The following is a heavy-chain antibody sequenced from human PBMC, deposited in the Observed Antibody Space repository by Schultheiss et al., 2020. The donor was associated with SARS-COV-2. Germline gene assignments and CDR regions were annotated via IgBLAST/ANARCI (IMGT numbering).Heavy chain of an antibody. CDR2: INHRGST. J-gene: IGHJ4*02. CDR3: ARHRSWYDY. Sequence: SQTLSLTCAVSGGSISSSSYYWGWIRQPPGKGLEWIGEINHRGSTNYNPSLKSRVTISVDTSKNQFSLKLSSVTAADTAVYYCARHRSWYDYWGQGTLVTVSS. V-gene: IGHV4-39*07. CDR1: GGSISSSSYY. D-gene: IGHD6-13*01.